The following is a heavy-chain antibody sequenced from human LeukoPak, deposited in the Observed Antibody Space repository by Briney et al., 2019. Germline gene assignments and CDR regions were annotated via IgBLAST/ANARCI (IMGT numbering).Heavy chain of an antibody. V-gene: IGHV3-9*01. D-gene: IGHD4-11*01. CDR1: GFTFSSYA. CDR3: ARVGALTTPRGRGLLPPNY. CDR2: ISWNSGRI. J-gene: IGHJ4*02. Sequence: HPGGSLRLSCAASGFTFSSYAMSWVRQAPGKGLEWVSGISWNSGRIGYADSVKGRFTISRDNAKNSLYLQMNSLRAEDTAVYYCARVGALTTPRGRGLLPPNYWGQGTLVTVSS.